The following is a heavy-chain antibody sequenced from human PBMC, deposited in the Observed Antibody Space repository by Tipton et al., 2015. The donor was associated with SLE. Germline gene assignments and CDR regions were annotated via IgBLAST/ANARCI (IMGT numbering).Heavy chain of an antibody. CDR3: ARERGASIAVAQEFDY. CDR1: GGSISIHY. J-gene: IGHJ4*02. CDR2: IYYSGST. Sequence: TLSLTCTVSGGSISIHYWSWIRQPPGKGLEWIGYIYYSGSTNYNPYLKSRVTISVDTSKNQFSLKLSSVTAADTAVYCCARERGASIAVAQEFDYWGQGTLVTVSS. V-gene: IGHV4-59*11. D-gene: IGHD6-19*01.